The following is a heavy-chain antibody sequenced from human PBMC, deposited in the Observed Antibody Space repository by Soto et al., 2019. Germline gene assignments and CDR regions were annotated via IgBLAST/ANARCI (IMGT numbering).Heavy chain of an antibody. D-gene: IGHD1-1*01. CDR2: ISAHNGNT. CDR3: ARVNWNDDPFDY. CDR1: GYTFTSYG. J-gene: IGHJ4*02. Sequence: ASVKVSCKASGYTFTSYGISWVRQAPGQGLEWMGWISAHNGNTNYAQKLQGRVTMTTDTSTSTAYMELRSLRSDDTAVYYCARVNWNDDPFDYWGQGTLVTVSS. V-gene: IGHV1-18*01.